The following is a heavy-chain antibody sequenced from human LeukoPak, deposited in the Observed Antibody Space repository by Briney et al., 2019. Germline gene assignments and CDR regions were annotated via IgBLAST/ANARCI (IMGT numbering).Heavy chain of an antibody. CDR2: IGRSDNTI. Sequence: GGSLRLSCAASGFTFSSYSMNWVRQAPGKGLEWVSYIGRSDNTIYYADSVKGRFTISRDNAKELLYLQMNSLRAEDTAVYYCARDRWGLGAMIDYWGQGTPVTAST. CDR3: ARDRWGLGAMIDY. J-gene: IGHJ4*02. CDR1: GFTFSSYS. V-gene: IGHV3-48*01. D-gene: IGHD5-12*01.